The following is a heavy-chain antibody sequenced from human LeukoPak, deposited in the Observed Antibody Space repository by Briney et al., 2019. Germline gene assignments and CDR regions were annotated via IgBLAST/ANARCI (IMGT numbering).Heavy chain of an antibody. Sequence: SVKVSCKASGGTFSSYAISWVRQAPGQGLEWMGRIIPILGIANYAQKFQGRVTITADKSTSTAYMELSSLRSEDTAVYYCARSYYYGSGSYPNWFDPWGQGTLVTVSS. CDR1: GGTFSSYA. D-gene: IGHD3-10*01. CDR2: IIPILGIA. CDR3: ARSYYYGSGSYPNWFDP. J-gene: IGHJ5*02. V-gene: IGHV1-69*04.